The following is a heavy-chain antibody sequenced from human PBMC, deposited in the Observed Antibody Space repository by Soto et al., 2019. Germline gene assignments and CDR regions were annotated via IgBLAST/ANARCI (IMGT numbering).Heavy chain of an antibody. Sequence: QVQLVESGGGVVQPGRSLRLSCAASGFTFSSYAMHWVRQAPGKGLEWVAVISYDGSNKYYADSVTGRFTISRDNSKNTLYLQMNSLRAEDTAVYYCARVSVSWYGGGFDPWGQGTLVTFSS. V-gene: IGHV3-30-3*01. D-gene: IGHD6-13*01. CDR1: GFTFSSYA. CDR2: ISYDGSNK. J-gene: IGHJ5*02. CDR3: ARVSVSWYGGGFDP.